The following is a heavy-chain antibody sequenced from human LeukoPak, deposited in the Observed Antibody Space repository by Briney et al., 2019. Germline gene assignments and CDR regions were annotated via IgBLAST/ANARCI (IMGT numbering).Heavy chain of an antibody. CDR2: MNPNSGNT. J-gene: IGHJ6*03. Sequence: SVKVSCKASGYTFTSYDINWVRQATGQGLEWMGWMNPNSGNTGYAQKFQGRVTITRNTSISTAYMELSSLRSEDTAVYYCARGQADCSSTSCYGSNYYYYYMDVWGKGTTVTVSS. CDR3: ARGQADCSSTSCYGSNYYYYYMDV. D-gene: IGHD2-2*01. CDR1: GYTFTSYD. V-gene: IGHV1-8*03.